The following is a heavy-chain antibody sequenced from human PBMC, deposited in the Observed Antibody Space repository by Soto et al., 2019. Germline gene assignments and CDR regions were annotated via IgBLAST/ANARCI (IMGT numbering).Heavy chain of an antibody. CDR3: VRDRYYGSGSLFEN. J-gene: IGHJ4*02. D-gene: IGHD3-10*01. Sequence: GGSLRLSCAASGFVFSDHDMHWVRQVPGKGLEWVSEIGVAGDTYYPDSVKGRFTISRENARKTLYLQMTSLRVGDTATYYCVRDRYYGSGSLFENWGQGTPVTVSS. CDR2: IGVAGDT. CDR1: GFVFSDHD. V-gene: IGHV3-13*01.